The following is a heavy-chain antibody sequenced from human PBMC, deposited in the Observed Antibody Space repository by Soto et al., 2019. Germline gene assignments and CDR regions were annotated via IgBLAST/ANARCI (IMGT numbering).Heavy chain of an antibody. Sequence: ASVKVSCKASGYTFTSYDINWVRQATGQGLEWMGWMNPNSGNTGYAQKFQGRVTMTRNTSISTAYTELSSLRSEDTAVYYCASVDDFWSGFDYWGQGTLVTVSS. J-gene: IGHJ4*02. CDR2: MNPNSGNT. V-gene: IGHV1-8*01. CDR3: ASVDDFWSGFDY. CDR1: GYTFTSYD. D-gene: IGHD3-3*01.